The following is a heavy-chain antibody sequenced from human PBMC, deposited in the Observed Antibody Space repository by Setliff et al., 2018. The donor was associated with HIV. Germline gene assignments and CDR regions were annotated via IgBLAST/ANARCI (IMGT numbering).Heavy chain of an antibody. CDR1: GYIFTSYC. V-gene: IGHV1-46*01. D-gene: IGHD3-22*01. CDR2: VDPSGGST. J-gene: IGHJ6*02. CDR3: ARDGRAVTSLMVVVSLKNGMDV. Sequence: ASVKVSCKASGYIFTSYCMHWLRQVPGQGLEWMGIVDPSGGSTHYAQKFEGRVTMTRDTSTSTFHMELSSLTSEDRAIYYCARDGRAVTSLMVVVSLKNGMDVWGQGTTVTVSS.